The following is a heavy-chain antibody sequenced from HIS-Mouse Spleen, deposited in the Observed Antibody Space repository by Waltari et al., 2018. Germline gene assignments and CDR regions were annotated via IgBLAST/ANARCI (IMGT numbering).Heavy chain of an antibody. J-gene: IGHJ4*02. CDR2: ISGSGGST. CDR1: GFTFSSHD. Sequence: EVQLLESGGGLVQPGGFLRLSCAASGFTFSSHDMRWVRQAPGKGLEWVSAISGSGGSTYYADSVKGRFTISRDNSKNTLYLQMNSLRAEDTAVYYCAKVWPELKTVDTPMAFDYWGQGTLVTVSS. V-gene: IGHV3-23*01. D-gene: IGHD5-18*01. CDR3: AKVWPELKTVDTPMAFDY.